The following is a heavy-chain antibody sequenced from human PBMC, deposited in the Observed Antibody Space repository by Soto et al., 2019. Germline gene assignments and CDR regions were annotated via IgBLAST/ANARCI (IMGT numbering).Heavy chain of an antibody. D-gene: IGHD4-4*01. Sequence: EVQLVESGGGLVQAGGSLRLFCAASGFTFSNYEMNWVRQAPGKGLEWVSYIGNRGRTIYYADSVKGRFTISRDNAKNSLYLRMNSLRAEDTAVYYCARDPAIYSGKFDYGLDVWGQGTTVTVSS. CDR2: IGNRGRTI. V-gene: IGHV3-48*03. CDR1: GFTFSNYE. J-gene: IGHJ6*02. CDR3: ARDPAIYSGKFDYGLDV.